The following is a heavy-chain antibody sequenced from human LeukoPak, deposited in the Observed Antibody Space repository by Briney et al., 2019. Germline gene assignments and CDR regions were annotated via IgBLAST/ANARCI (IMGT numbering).Heavy chain of an antibody. J-gene: IGHJ6*02. CDR3: ARGRPHGV. Sequence: ASVKVSCKASGYTFVSYDINWLRHATGQGLEWMGWVSPNSGDTGYAQKFRGRVTMTRNTSISTAYMELSNLEVDDTAVYYCARGRPHGVWGQGTTVTVSS. V-gene: IGHV1-8*01. CDR2: VSPNSGDT. CDR1: GYTFVSYD.